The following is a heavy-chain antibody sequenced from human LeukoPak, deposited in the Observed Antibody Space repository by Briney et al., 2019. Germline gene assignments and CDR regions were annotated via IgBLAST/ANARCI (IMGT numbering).Heavy chain of an antibody. CDR3: ARVGYDILTGYYRYGMDV. CDR1: GYTFTSYA. V-gene: IGHV1-3*01. J-gene: IGHJ6*04. CDR2: INAGNGNT. Sequence: GASVKVSCKASGYTFTSYAMNWVRQAPGQRLEWMGWINAGNGNTKYSQKFQGRVTITRDTSASTAYMELSSLRSEDAAVYYWARVGYDILTGYYRYGMDVWGKGTTVTVSS. D-gene: IGHD3-9*01.